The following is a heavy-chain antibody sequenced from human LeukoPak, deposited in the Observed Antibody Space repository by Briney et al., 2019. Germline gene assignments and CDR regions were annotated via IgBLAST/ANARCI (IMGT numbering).Heavy chain of an antibody. D-gene: IGHD3-22*01. V-gene: IGHV3-30-3*01. CDR1: GFTFTHYA. Sequence: PGTSLRLSCAASGFTFTHYAMNWVRQAPGKGLEGVAVISYDGSNRYYADSVKGRFTISRDNSKNTLYLQVSSLTPEDTAVYYCATFAYYYDNSGYSYEQYYGMDVWGPGTTVTVSS. J-gene: IGHJ6*02. CDR3: ATFAYYYDNSGYSYEQYYGMDV. CDR2: ISYDGSNR.